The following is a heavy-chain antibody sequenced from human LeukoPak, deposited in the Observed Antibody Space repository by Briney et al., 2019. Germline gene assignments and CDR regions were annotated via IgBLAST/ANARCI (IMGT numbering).Heavy chain of an antibody. D-gene: IGHD4-17*01. Sequence: GGSLRLSCAASGIPFTTSDMHWVRQAPGEGLEWVAVISHDGSNTDYADSVQGRFIISRDNSKNTLFLQMNSLRGEDTAVYYCARDVIDYGDSGAYFDYWGQGTLVTVSS. CDR3: ARDVIDYGDSGAYFDY. CDR1: GIPFTTSD. CDR2: ISHDGSNT. V-gene: IGHV3-30*19. J-gene: IGHJ4*02.